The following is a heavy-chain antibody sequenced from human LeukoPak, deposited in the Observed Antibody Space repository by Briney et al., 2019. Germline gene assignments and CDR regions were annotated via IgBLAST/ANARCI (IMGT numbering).Heavy chain of an antibody. CDR3: ARRSIAAAGLALILDAFDI. V-gene: IGHV4-4*02. D-gene: IGHD6-13*01. J-gene: IGHJ3*02. Sequence: PSETLSLTCAVSGGSISSSNWWSWVRQPPGKGLEWIGEIYHSGSTNYNPSLKSRVTISVDKSKNQFSLKLSSVTAADTAVYYCARRSIAAAGLALILDAFDIWGQGTMVTVSS. CDR2: IYHSGST. CDR1: GGSISSSNW.